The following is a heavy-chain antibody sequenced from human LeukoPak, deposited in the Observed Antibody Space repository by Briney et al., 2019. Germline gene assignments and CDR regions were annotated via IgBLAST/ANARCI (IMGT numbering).Heavy chain of an antibody. J-gene: IGHJ4*02. Sequence: SETLSLTCTVSGGSISSSSYYWGWIRQPPGKGLEWIGSIYYSGSTYYNPSLKSRVTISVDTSKNQFSLKLSSVTAADTAVYYCARDTNWNQGHYFDYWGQGTLVTVSS. CDR1: GGSISSSSYY. D-gene: IGHD1-1*01. CDR3: ARDTNWNQGHYFDY. CDR2: IYYSGST. V-gene: IGHV4-39*07.